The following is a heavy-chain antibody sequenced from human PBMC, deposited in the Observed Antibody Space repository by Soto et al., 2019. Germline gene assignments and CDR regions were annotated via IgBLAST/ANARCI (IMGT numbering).Heavy chain of an antibody. CDR3: SRPYSSSRYFDP. CDR1: GFTFSKSW. V-gene: IGHV3-7*01. Sequence: PGGSLRLSCVASGFTFSKSWMNWVRQAPGKGLQWVDNINQDGSEKSYVDSVKGRFTISRDNARNSLFLQMDSLGVDDTAVYFCSRPYSSSRYFDPWGRGTLVTVSS. CDR2: INQDGSEK. J-gene: IGHJ5*02. D-gene: IGHD6-13*01.